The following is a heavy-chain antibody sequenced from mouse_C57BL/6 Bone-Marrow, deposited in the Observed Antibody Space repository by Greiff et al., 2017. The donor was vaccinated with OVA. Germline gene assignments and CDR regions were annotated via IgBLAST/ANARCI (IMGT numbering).Heavy chain of an antibody. V-gene: IGHV5-17*01. J-gene: IGHJ3*01. CDR2: ISRGSSTI. Sequence: EVQLVESGGGLVKPGGSLKLSCAASGFTFSDYGMHWVRQAPEKGLEWVAYISRGSSTIYYADTVKGRFTISRDNAKNTLFLQMTSLRSEDTAMYYCARDYDYDVLAYWGQGTLVTVSA. CDR1: GFTFSDYG. D-gene: IGHD2-4*01. CDR3: ARDYDYDVLAY.